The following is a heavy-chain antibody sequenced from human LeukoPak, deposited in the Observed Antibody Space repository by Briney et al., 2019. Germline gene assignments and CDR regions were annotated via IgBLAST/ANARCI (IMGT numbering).Heavy chain of an antibody. J-gene: IGHJ4*02. CDR1: GFTFSSYG. Sequence: GGSLRLSCAASGFTFSSYGMHWVRQAPGKGLEWVAFIRYDGSNKYYADSVKGRFTISRDNSKNTLYLQMNSLRHEDKAVYSCAKDAVRFLEWYYFDYWGQGTLVTVSS. CDR3: AKDAVRFLEWYYFDY. V-gene: IGHV3-30*02. CDR2: IRYDGSNK. D-gene: IGHD3-3*01.